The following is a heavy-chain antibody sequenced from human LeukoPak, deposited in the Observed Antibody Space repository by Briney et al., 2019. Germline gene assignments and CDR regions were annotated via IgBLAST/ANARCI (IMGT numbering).Heavy chain of an antibody. CDR3: ATRLTGLVRYFDY. V-gene: IGHV1-18*01. CDR2: ISTYNGDT. D-gene: IGHD6-6*01. CDR1: GYSFTRYG. J-gene: IGHJ4*02. Sequence: ASVKVSCKASGYSFTRYGISWLRQAPGQGLEWMGWISTYNGDTNYAQKFQGRLTMTTDTSMSTVYMELRSLRPDDTAVYYCATRLTGLVRYFDYWGQGTLVTVSS.